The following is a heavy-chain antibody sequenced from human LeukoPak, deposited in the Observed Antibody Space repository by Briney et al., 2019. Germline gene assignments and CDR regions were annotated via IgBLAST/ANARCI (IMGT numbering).Heavy chain of an antibody. V-gene: IGHV4-30-4*01. CDR1: GGSISSGDYY. CDR3: ARVVLRYFDWSYGMDV. Sequence: SQTLSLTCTVSGGSISSGDYYWSWIRQPPGKGLEWIGYFYYSGSTYYNPSLKSRVTISVDTSKNQFSLKLSSVTAADTAVYYCARVVLRYFDWSYGMDVWGQGTTVTVSS. J-gene: IGHJ6*02. CDR2: FYYSGST. D-gene: IGHD3-9*01.